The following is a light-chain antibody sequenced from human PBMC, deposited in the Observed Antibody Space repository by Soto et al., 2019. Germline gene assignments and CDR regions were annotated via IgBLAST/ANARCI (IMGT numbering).Light chain of an antibody. Sequence: IVMTQSPATVSGSPGERVTLSCRASQSVSGNVAWYHQKPGQPPRLLVYGASTTATDIPARFFGSGSETDFTLTITRLQSEDLGIYYCQQFNSWPRTFGQGPRWKSN. J-gene: IGKJ1*01. CDR3: QQFNSWPRT. CDR1: QSVSGN. V-gene: IGKV3-15*01. CDR2: GAS.